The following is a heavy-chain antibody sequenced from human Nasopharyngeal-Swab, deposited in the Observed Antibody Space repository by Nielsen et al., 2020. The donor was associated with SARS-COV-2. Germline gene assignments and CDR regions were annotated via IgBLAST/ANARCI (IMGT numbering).Heavy chain of an antibody. V-gene: IGHV3-49*04. CDR2: IRSTPYGATT. J-gene: IGHJ6*03. CDR1: GFAFGSYA. Sequence: SLRLSCAASGFAFGSYAMNWVRQAPGKGLEWVSFIRSTPYGATTEYAASVKGRFTFSSDDSKSVVYLQMNSLETEDTAVYYCTRGRRPDANTLYFYMDVWGKGTTVTVSS. D-gene: IGHD1-14*01. CDR3: TRGRRPDANTLYFYMDV.